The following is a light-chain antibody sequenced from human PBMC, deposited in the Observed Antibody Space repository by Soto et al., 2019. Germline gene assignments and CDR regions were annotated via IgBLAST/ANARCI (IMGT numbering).Light chain of an antibody. CDR2: KAS. CDR3: QEYNDYPYT. CDR1: QSISSW. V-gene: IGKV1-5*03. J-gene: IGKJ2*01. Sequence: DIQMTQSPSTLSASVGDSVTITCRASQSISSWLAWYQQKPGKAPKLLIYKASSLESGVPSRFSGSGSGTEGTLTISSLQPDDFATYYCQEYNDYPYTFGQGTKLEIK.